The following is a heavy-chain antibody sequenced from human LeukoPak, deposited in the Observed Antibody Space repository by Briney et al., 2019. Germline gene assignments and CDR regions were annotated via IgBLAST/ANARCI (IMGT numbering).Heavy chain of an antibody. CDR2: IGSEAYGGTT. D-gene: IGHD1-7*01. CDR3: TTGWNYGY. J-gene: IGHJ4*02. Sequence: SWIRQAPGKGLEWVGFIGSEAYGGTTEYAASVRGRFTISRDDSKSLAYLQMNSLKTEDTAVYYCTTGWNYGYWGQGTLVTVSS. V-gene: IGHV3-49*02.